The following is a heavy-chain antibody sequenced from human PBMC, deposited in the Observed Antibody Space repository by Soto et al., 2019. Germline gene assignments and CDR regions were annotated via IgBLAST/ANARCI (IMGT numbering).Heavy chain of an antibody. Sequence: ASVKVSCKASGYTFTSYGISWVRQAPGQGLEWMGWISAYNGNTNYAQKLQGRVTMTTDTSTSTAYMELRSLRSDDTAVYYCARDGNVSGWYTRDYYCYGMDVWGQGTKVTVSS. V-gene: IGHV1-18*01. J-gene: IGHJ6*02. CDR2: ISAYNGNT. D-gene: IGHD6-19*01. CDR1: GYTFTSYG. CDR3: ARDGNVSGWYTRDYYCYGMDV.